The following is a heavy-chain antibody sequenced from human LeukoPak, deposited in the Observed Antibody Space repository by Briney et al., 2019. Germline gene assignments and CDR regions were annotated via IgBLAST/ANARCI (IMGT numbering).Heavy chain of an antibody. CDR2: INHSGST. V-gene: IGHV4-34*01. Sequence: SETLSLTCAVYGESFSGYYWNWIRQPPGKGLEWIGEINHSGSTYYKPSLKSRVTISVDTSKNQFSLKLSSVTAADTAVYYCARDYDSSGSDAFGIWGQGAMVTVSS. CDR1: GESFSGYY. D-gene: IGHD3-22*01. J-gene: IGHJ3*02. CDR3: ARDYDSSGSDAFGI.